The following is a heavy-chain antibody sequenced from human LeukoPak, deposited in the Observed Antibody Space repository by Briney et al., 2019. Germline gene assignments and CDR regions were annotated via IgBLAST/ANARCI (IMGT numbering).Heavy chain of an antibody. V-gene: IGHV5-51*01. D-gene: IGHD3-10*01. J-gene: IGHJ4*02. CDR1: GNSFNNHF. Sequence: GESLKISCKGSGNSFNNHFIGWVRQMPGKGLEWMGIIYPGDSETGYSPSFEGLVTISADESISTVYLQWSSLEASDTAMYYCARRSTVIRGVLEEAFDYWGQGTLVTVSS. CDR2: IYPGDSET. CDR3: ARRSTVIRGVLEEAFDY.